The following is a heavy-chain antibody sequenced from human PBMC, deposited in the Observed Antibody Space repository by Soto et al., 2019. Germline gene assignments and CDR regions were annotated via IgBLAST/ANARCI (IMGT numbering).Heavy chain of an antibody. CDR1: GYPFTGYY. J-gene: IGHJ4*02. V-gene: IGHV1-2*02. D-gene: IGHD5-18*01. CDR3: ARDVDTAAGDPRIDY. CDR2: INPNSGGT. Sequence: ASVKVSCKASGYPFTGYYMHWVRQAPGQGLEWMGWINPNSGGTNYAQKFQGRVTMTRDTSISTAYMELSRLRSDDTAVYYCARDVDTAAGDPRIDYWGQGTLVTVSS.